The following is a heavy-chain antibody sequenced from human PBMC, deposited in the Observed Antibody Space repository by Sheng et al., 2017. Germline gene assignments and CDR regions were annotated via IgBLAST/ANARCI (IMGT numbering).Heavy chain of an antibody. CDR1: GGTFSSYA. J-gene: IGHJ4*02. D-gene: IGHD2-2*01. CDR3: ARGAGPAAANWFDSHFDY. V-gene: IGHV1-69*04. CDR2: IIPILGIA. Sequence: QVQLVQSGAEVKKPGSSVKVSCKASGGTFSSYAISWVRQAPGQGLEWMGGIIPILGIANYAQKFQGRVTITADKSTSTAYMELSSLRSEDTAVYYCARGAGPAAANWFDSHFDYWGQGTLVTVSS.